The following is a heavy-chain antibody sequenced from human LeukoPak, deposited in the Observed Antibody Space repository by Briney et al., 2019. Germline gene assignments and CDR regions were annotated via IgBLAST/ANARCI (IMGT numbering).Heavy chain of an antibody. CDR2: IRYDGSTR. V-gene: IGHV3-30*02. CDR3: AALDNRVGFHC. J-gene: IGHJ4*02. D-gene: IGHD1-14*01. Sequence: GGSLRLSCAASGFTLGNYWMHWVRQAPGKGLEWVAFIRYDGSTRSYADSVKGRFTISRDNSKNTLYLQMSGLRVDDTALYYCAALDNRVGFHCWGQGTLVTVSS. CDR1: GFTLGNYW.